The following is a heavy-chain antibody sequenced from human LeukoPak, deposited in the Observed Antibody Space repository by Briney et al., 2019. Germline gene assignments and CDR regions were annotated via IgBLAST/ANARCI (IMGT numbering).Heavy chain of an antibody. CDR1: GGSISSSSYS. D-gene: IGHD4-17*01. J-gene: IGHJ4*02. CDR3: ATTNYGDEDY. V-gene: IGHV4-39*05. CDR2: IYYSGST. Sequence: SETPSLTCTVSGGSISSSSYSWGWIRQPPGKGLEWIGSIYYSGSTYYNPSLKSRVTISVDTSKNQFSLKLSSVTAADTAVYYCATTNYGDEDYWGQGTLVTVSS.